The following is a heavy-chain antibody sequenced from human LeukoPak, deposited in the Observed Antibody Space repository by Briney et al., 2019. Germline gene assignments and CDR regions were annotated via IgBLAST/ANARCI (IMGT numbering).Heavy chain of an antibody. J-gene: IGHJ4*02. CDR1: GGSISSYY. CDR2: IYYSGST. V-gene: IGHV4-59*01. D-gene: IGHD4-11*01. CDR3: ARAPYSNYFDY. Sequence: SETLSLTCTVSGGSISSYYWSWIRQPPGKGLEWIGYIYYSGSTNYNPSLKSRVTISVDTSKNQFSLKLSSVTAADTAVYYCARAPYSNYFDYWGQGTLVTVSS.